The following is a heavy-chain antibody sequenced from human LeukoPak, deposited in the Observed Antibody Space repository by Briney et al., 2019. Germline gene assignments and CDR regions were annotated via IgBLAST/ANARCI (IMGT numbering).Heavy chain of an antibody. V-gene: IGHV3-53*01. CDR2: LYSDDTT. CDR3: ARPDRRDGYRFDY. D-gene: IGHD5-24*01. J-gene: IGHJ4*02. Sequence: PGGSLRLSCVASGFTVSSTYMNWVRHAPGKGLEWVSVLYSDDTTYYADSVKGRFTISRDNSKNTLFLQMNSLRAEDTAVYYCARPDRRDGYRFDYWGQGILVTVSS. CDR1: GFTVSSTY.